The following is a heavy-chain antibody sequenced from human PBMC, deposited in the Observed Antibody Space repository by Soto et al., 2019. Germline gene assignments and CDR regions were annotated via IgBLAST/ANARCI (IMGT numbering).Heavy chain of an antibody. V-gene: IGHV4-39*01. J-gene: IGHJ5*02. CDR3: ARLSGYYGSGSYYNGWFDP. CDR2: IYYSGST. Sequence: SETLSLTCTVSGGSISSSSYYWGWIRQPPGKGLEWIGSIYYSGSTYYNPSLKSRVTISVDTSKNQFSLKLSSVTAADTAVYYCARLSGYYGSGSYYNGWFDPWGQGTLVTVSS. CDR1: GGSISSSSYY. D-gene: IGHD3-10*01.